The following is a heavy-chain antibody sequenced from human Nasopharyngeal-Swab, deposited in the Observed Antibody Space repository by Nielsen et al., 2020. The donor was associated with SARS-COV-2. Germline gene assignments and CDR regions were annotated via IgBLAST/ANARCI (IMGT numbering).Heavy chain of an antibody. Sequence: GGSLRLSCAASGFTFSSYSMNWVRQAPGKGLEWVSSISSSSSTIYYADSVKGRFTISRDNAKNSLYLQMNSLRAEDTAVYYCARESVVTGMDDATDIWGQGTMVTVSS. V-gene: IGHV3-48*01. J-gene: IGHJ3*02. CDR2: ISSSSSTI. D-gene: IGHD2-21*02. CDR1: GFTFSSYS. CDR3: ARESVVTGMDDATDI.